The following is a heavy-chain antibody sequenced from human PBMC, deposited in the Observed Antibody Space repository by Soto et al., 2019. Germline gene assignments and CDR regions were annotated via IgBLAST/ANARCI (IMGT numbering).Heavy chain of an antibody. CDR2: VHSGGT. CDR3: ARDLLCLWKVLRPFVS. D-gene: IGHD1-1*01. CDR1: GASISSDY. V-gene: IGHV4-4*07. Sequence: PEKLSLTCTVSGASISSDYWSWIRQPAGKGLEWIGRVHSGGTNYNPSLESRVTISLDTSKNQFSLKLSSVTGADTAVYYCARDLLCLWKVLRPFVSSCHGPLFSVS. J-gene: IGHJ5*01.